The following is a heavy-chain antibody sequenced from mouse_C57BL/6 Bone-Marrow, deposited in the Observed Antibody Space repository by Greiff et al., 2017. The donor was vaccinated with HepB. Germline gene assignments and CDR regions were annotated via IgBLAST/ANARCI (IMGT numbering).Heavy chain of an antibody. CDR2: INPYNGDT. CDR1: GYSFTGYF. V-gene: IGHV1-20*01. CDR3: ARRMGLLWLRRGAMDY. J-gene: IGHJ4*01. Sequence: VQLKQSGPELVKPGDSVKISCKASGYSFTGYFMNWVMQSHGKSLEWIGRINPYNGDTFYNQKFKGKATLTVDKSSSTAHMELRSLISEDSAVYYCARRMGLLWLRRGAMDYWGQGTSVTVSS. D-gene: IGHD2-2*01.